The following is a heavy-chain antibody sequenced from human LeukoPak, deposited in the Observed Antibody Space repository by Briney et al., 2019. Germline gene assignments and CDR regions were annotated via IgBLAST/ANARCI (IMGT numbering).Heavy chain of an antibody. Sequence: SCKASGGTFSSYAISWVRQAPGKGLEWVSAISGSGGSTYYADSVKGRFTISRDNSKNTLYLQMNSLRAEDTAVYYCAKGLDGYSSSWYYFDYWGQGTLVTVSS. J-gene: IGHJ4*02. CDR3: AKGLDGYSSSWYYFDY. V-gene: IGHV3-23*01. CDR2: ISGSGGST. D-gene: IGHD6-13*01. CDR1: GGTFSSYA.